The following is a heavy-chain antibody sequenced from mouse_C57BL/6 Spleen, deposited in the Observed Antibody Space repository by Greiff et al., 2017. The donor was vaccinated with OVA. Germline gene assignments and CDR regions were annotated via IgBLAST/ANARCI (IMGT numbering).Heavy chain of an antibody. V-gene: IGHV1-80*01. Sequence: QVQLQQSGAELVKPGASVKISCKASGYAFSSYWMNWVKQRPGKGLEWIGQIYPGDGDTNYNGKFKGKATLTADKSSSTAYMQLSSLTSEDSAVYFCARSESNCYFDYWGQGTTLTVSS. CDR1: GYAFSSYW. CDR3: ARSESNCYFDY. D-gene: IGHD2-5*01. J-gene: IGHJ2*01. CDR2: IYPGDGDT.